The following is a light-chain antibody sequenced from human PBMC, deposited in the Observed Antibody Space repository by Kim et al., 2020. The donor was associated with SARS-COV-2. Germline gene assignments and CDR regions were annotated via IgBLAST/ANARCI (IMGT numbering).Light chain of an antibody. CDR3: QSYDSSKDCV. CDR2: DDN. Sequence: NFMLTQPHSVSESPGKTVTISSTRSSGSIASSYVHWYQQRPGSAPSTVIYDDNERPSGVPDRFSASIDSSSNTASLTISGLRTEDEADYYCQSYDSSKDCVFGGGTQLAVL. CDR1: SGSIASSY. J-gene: IGLJ3*02. V-gene: IGLV6-57*04.